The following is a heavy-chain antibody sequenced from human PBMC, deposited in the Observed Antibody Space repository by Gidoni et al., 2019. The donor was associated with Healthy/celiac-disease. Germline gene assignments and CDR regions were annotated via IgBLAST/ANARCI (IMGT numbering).Heavy chain of an antibody. J-gene: IGHJ6*02. V-gene: IGHV4-34*01. D-gene: IGHD6-13*01. CDR1: GGSFSGYY. CDR3: ARGPYSSSWYYYGMDV. CDR2: INHSGST. Sequence: QVQLQPCGAGLLPPSETLSLTCAVSGGSFSGYYWSWIRQPPGKGLEWIGEINHSGSTNYNPSLKSRVTISVDTSKNQFSLKLSPVTAADTAGYYCARGPYSSSWYYYGMDVWGQGTTVTVSS.